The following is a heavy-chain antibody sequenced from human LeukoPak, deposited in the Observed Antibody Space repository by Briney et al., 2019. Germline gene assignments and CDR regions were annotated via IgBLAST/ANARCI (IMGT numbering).Heavy chain of an antibody. CDR1: GYTFTDYY. CDR3: ARDLWGWGSDHLDY. J-gene: IGHJ4*02. Sequence: GASVKVSCKASGYTFTDYYVHWVRLVPGQGLEWMGRISPNSGATNYAEKFRGRVTMARDTSINTVYMEMSSLRSDDTAVYYCARDLWGWGSDHLDYWGQGTLVTVSS. CDR2: ISPNSGAT. V-gene: IGHV1-2*06. D-gene: IGHD4/OR15-4a*01.